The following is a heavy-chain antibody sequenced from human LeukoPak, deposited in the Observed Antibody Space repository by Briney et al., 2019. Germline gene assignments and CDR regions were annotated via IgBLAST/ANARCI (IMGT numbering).Heavy chain of an antibody. V-gene: IGHV1-2*02. Sequence: ASVTVSCRASGYTFTDHYIHWVRQAPGQGLEWMGRINPNTGGAHHAQKFQGRVTMTRDTSISTAYLELSRLISDDTAVYYCARDVVVAPAAHFYFDYWGQGTLVTVSS. CDR1: GYTFTDHY. CDR3: ARDVVVAPAAHFYFDY. CDR2: INPNTGGA. J-gene: IGHJ4*02. D-gene: IGHD2-2*01.